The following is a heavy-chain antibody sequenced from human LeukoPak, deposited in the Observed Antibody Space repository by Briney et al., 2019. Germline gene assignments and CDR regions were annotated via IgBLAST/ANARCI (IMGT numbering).Heavy chain of an antibody. D-gene: IGHD5-12*01. CDR3: ARFSFGGYPPTWGSMDF. Sequence: ASVKVSCKASGYTFTISAFSWTRQAPGQGLEWMGWISAYNGNTNYAQKLQGRVTMTTDTSTSTAYMELRSLRSDDTAVYYCARFSFGGYPPTWGSMDFWGQGTLVTVSS. CDR2: ISAYNGNT. CDR1: GYTFTISA. J-gene: IGHJ4*02. V-gene: IGHV1-18*01.